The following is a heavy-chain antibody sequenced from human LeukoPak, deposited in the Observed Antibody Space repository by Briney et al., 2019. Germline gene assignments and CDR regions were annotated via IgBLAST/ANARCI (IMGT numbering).Heavy chain of an antibody. CDR1: GFTFSSYA. V-gene: IGHV3-23*01. CDR2: ISGSGGST. CDR3: AKSDSGGSWVYLDY. Sequence: PGGSLRLSCAASGFTFSSYAMSWVRQAPGKGLEWVSAISGSGGSTYYADSVKGRFTISRDNSKNTLYLQMNSLRAEDTAVYYCAKSDSGGSWVYLDYWGQGTLVTVSS. J-gene: IGHJ4*02. D-gene: IGHD2-15*01.